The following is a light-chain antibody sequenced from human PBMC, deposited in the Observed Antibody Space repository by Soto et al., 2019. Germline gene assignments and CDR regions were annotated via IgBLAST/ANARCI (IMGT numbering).Light chain of an antibody. V-gene: IGLV2-14*01. CDR3: SSFTSSSTGFFV. CDR1: SGDVGSYNY. CDR2: EVS. Sequence: QSVLAQPASVSGSPGQSITISCTGTSGDVGSYNYVSWYQHHPGKAPKLMISEVSNRPSGVSNRFSGSKSGNTASLTISGLQTEDEADYYCSSFTSSSTGFFVFXTGTKLTVL. J-gene: IGLJ1*01.